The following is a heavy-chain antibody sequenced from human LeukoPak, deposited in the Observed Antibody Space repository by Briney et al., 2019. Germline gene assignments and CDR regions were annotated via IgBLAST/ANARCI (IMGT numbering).Heavy chain of an antibody. V-gene: IGHV5-51*01. CDR2: IHPGDSHR. Sequence: GESLKISCKGSGYIFTNYYIGWVRQMPGKGLEWMGIIHPGDSHRRYSPSFQGQVTISADKSISTATLQWSSLKASDTAMYYCARQYCSGGNCHGAFDIWGQGTMVTVPS. D-gene: IGHD2-15*01. CDR3: ARQYCSGGNCHGAFDI. CDR1: GYIFTNYY. J-gene: IGHJ3*02.